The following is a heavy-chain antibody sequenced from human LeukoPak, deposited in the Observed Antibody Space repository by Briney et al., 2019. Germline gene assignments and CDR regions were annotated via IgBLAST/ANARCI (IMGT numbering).Heavy chain of an antibody. D-gene: IGHD1-26*01. CDR1: GFTFEIYW. Sequence: GGSLRLSCAASGFTFEIYWMSWVRQAPGKGLEWVANVRKDGSEKNYVDSVKGRFTISRDNAKNSLYLQMNSLRADDTALYYCARHWEGVESDAFDIWGQGTMVTVSS. J-gene: IGHJ3*02. V-gene: IGHV3-7*04. CDR3: ARHWEGVESDAFDI. CDR2: VRKDGSEK.